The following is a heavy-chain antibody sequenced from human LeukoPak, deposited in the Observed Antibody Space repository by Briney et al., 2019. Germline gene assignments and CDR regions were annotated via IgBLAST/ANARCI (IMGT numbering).Heavy chain of an antibody. J-gene: IGHJ5*01. CDR2: IYHTGST. CDR1: GYFISSGYN. CDR3: ARISGRGYSYNNWFDS. V-gene: IGHV4-38-2*02. Sequence: PSETLSLTCTVSGYFISSGYNWGWIRQPPGKGLEWIGSIYHTGSTYYNPSLKSRVTISVDTSKNHFSLKLSSVTAADTAMYYCARISGRGYSYNNWFDSWGQGTLVTVSS. D-gene: IGHD5-18*01.